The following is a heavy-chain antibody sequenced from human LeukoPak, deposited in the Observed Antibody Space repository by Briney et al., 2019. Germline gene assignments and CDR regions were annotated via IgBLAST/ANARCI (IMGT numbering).Heavy chain of an antibody. Sequence: GGSLRLSCAASGFTFSSYGMHWVRQAPGKGLEWVAVISYDGSNKYYADSVKGRFTISRDNSKNTLYLQMNSLRAEDMAIYYCASDGPSHDIDHWGQGTLVAVSS. D-gene: IGHD3-22*01. J-gene: IGHJ4*02. CDR2: ISYDGSNK. V-gene: IGHV3-30*03. CDR3: ASDGPSHDIDH. CDR1: GFTFSSYG.